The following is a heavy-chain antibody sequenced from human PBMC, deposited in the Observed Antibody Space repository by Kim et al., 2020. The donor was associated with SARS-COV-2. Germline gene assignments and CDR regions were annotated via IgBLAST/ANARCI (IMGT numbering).Heavy chain of an antibody. D-gene: IGHD6-25*01. J-gene: IGHJ5*02. CDR2: ISYDGSNK. V-gene: IGHV3-30*18. CDR1: GFTFSSYG. CDR3: AKDAADP. Sequence: GGSLRLSCAASGFTFSSYGMHWVRQAPGKGLEWVAVISYDGSNKYYADSVKGRFTISRDNSKNTLYLQMNSLRAEDTAVYYCAKDAADPWGQGTLVTVSS.